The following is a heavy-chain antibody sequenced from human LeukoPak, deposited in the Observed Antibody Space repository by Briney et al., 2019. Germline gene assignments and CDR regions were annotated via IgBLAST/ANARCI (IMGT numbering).Heavy chain of an antibody. CDR2: ISGSGGST. CDR1: GFTFSSYA. Sequence: GGSLRLSCAASGFTFSSYAMSWVRQAPGKGLEWVSAISGSGGSTYYADSVKGRSTISRDNSKNTLYLQMDSLRAEDTAVYYCAKDDDGSGYSLIDYWGQGTLVTVSS. J-gene: IGHJ4*02. CDR3: AKDDDGSGYSLIDY. D-gene: IGHD3-22*01. V-gene: IGHV3-23*01.